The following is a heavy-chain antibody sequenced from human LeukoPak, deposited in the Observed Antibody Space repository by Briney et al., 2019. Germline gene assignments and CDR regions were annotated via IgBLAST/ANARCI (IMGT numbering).Heavy chain of an antibody. V-gene: IGHV3-30*04. Sequence: GGSLRLSCAASGLTFSSYAMHWVRQAPGKGLEWVAVISYDGSNKYYADSVKGRFTISRDNSKNTLYLQMNSLRAEDTAVYYCARDQQWLVPGDYWGQGTLVTVSS. CDR1: GLTFSSYA. CDR2: ISYDGSNK. CDR3: ARDQQWLVPGDY. J-gene: IGHJ4*02. D-gene: IGHD6-19*01.